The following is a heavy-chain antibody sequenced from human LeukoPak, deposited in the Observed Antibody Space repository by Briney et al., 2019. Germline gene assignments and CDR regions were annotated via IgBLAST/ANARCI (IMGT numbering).Heavy chain of an antibody. V-gene: IGHV3-33*06. CDR2: IWYDGSNK. Sequence: PGRSLRLSCAASGFTFSSYGMHWVRQAPGKGLEWVAVIWYDGSNKYYADSVKGRFTISRDNSKNTLYLQMNSLRAEDTAVYYCAKVGPGIAAAGTHFDAFDIWGQGTMVTVS. J-gene: IGHJ3*02. CDR1: GFTFSSYG. D-gene: IGHD6-13*01. CDR3: AKVGPGIAAAGTHFDAFDI.